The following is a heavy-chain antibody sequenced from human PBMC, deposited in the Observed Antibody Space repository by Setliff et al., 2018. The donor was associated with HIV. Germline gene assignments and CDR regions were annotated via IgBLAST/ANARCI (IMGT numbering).Heavy chain of an antibody. J-gene: IGHJ5*02. CDR2: INNDGRKT. Sequence: GESLKISCAASGFTFSTYWMHWVRQAPGKGLVWVSHINNDGRKTTYADSVKGRFTVSRDNAKNTLYLQMNSLRAGDTAVYYCARVASGYDYGWLDPWGQGTLVTVSS. CDR1: GFTFSTYW. D-gene: IGHD5-12*01. V-gene: IGHV3-74*03. CDR3: ARVASGYDYGWLDP.